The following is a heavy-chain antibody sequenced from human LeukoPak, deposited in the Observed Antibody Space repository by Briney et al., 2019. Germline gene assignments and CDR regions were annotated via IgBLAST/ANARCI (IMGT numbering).Heavy chain of an antibody. Sequence: GGSLRLSCAASGFTVSNNEMSWVRQAPGKGLEWVPVTRTDGSADYADSVKGRFTVSRDNSKNTLYLQMSSLRVEDTAVYYCRGWLSSYNMDVWGRGTTVTVSS. D-gene: IGHD3-16*02. CDR1: GFTVSNNE. J-gene: IGHJ6*03. CDR2: TRTDGSA. V-gene: IGHV3-53*01. CDR3: RGWLSSYNMDV.